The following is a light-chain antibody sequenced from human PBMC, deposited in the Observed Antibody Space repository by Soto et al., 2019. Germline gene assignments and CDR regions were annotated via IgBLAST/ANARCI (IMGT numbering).Light chain of an antibody. J-gene: IGKJ1*01. CDR2: GAS. V-gene: IGKV3-15*01. CDR3: HQYGYSLWT. Sequence: EIVMTQSPATLSVSPGERAILSCRASQTVTNNLAWYQQKPGQAPRLLIYGASTRVTGIPARFSGSGSVTEFTLTISSLQSEDFALYYCHQYGYSLWTFGQGTKVDIK. CDR1: QTVTNN.